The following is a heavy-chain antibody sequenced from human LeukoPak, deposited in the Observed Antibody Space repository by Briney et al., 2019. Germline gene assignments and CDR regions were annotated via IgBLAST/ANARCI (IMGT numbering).Heavy chain of an antibody. CDR3: ARVGLSQDGSGSYGYYYYMDV. CDR1: GGSISSYY. CDR2: IYNSGSS. V-gene: IGHV4-59*01. J-gene: IGHJ6*03. D-gene: IGHD3-10*01. Sequence: PSGTLSLTCSVSGGSISSYYWSWIRQPPGKGLEWIGYIYNSGSSNFNPSLKSRVAISVDTSKNQFSLRLRSVTAADTAVYYCARVGLSQDGSGSYGYYYYMDVWGKGTTVTVSS.